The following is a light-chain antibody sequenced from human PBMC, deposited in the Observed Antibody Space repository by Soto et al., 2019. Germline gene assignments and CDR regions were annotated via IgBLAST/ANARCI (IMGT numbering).Light chain of an antibody. CDR1: QSVRSN. CDR2: GAS. Sequence: EIVMTQSPATLSVSPGERATLSCRASQSVRSNLAWYQEKPGQPPSLLIYGASTRATGIPARFSGSGSGTEFTLNISRLQSEDFAVYSCQQYSNWPSFGQGNKVELK. J-gene: IGKJ1*01. V-gene: IGKV3-15*01. CDR3: QQYSNWPS.